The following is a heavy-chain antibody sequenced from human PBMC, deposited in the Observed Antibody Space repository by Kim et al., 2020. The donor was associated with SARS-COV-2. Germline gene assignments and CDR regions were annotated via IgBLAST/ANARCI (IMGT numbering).Heavy chain of an antibody. CDR2: IYTSGST. CDR3: ARERGLYDFWSGYYPDFDY. Sequence: SETLSLTCTVSGGSISSYYWSWIRQPAGKGLEWIGRIYTSGSTNYNPSLKSRVTMSVDTSKNQFSLKLSSVTAADTAVYYCARERGLYDFWSGYYPDFDYWGQGTLVTVSS. J-gene: IGHJ4*02. CDR1: GGSISSYY. V-gene: IGHV4-4*07. D-gene: IGHD3-3*01.